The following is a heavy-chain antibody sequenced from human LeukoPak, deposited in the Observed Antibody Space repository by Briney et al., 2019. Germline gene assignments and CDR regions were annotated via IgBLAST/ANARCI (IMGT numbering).Heavy chain of an antibody. CDR3: ARDQVITQAYFDY. CDR2: IKEDGTDK. CDR1: GFTIRNDW. V-gene: IGHV3-7*01. D-gene: IGHD3-22*01. Sequence: PGGSLRLSCAASGFTIRNDWMSWVRQAPGQGLESVAKIKEDGTDKYYVDSVRGRFTISRDNAKNSLYLQMNSLRAEDTAVYYCARDQVITQAYFDYWGQGTLVTVSS. J-gene: IGHJ4*02.